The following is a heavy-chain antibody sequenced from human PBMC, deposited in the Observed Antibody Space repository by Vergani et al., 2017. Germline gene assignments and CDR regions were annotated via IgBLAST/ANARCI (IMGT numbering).Heavy chain of an antibody. CDR3: ARDRPNIPPYCSSTICTYRGCYFYL. Sequence: QVQLVQSGAEVKKPGSSVKVSCKASGGTFSSYAISWVRQAPGQGLEWMGGIIPIFGTANYAQKFQGRVTITADESTSTAYMELSSLRSEDTAVYYCARDRPNIPPYCSSTICTYRGCYFYLWGRGTLVTVSS. J-gene: IGHJ2*01. D-gene: IGHD2-2*01. V-gene: IGHV1-69*01. CDR2: IIPIFGTA. CDR1: GGTFSSYA.